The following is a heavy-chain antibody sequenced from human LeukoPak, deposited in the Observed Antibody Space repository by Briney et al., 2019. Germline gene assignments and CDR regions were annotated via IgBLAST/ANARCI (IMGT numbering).Heavy chain of an antibody. V-gene: IGHV1-46*01. CDR3: ALAARYYYYTMDV. CDR2: INPSGGST. CDR1: GYTFTNYY. J-gene: IGHJ6*02. Sequence: GASVKVSCKASGYTFTNYYMHWVRQAPGQGREWMGIINPSGGSTSHTQKFQGRVTLTRDTSTSTVYMELSSLRSEDTAVYYCALAARYYYYTMDVWGQGTTVTVSS. D-gene: IGHD6-6*01.